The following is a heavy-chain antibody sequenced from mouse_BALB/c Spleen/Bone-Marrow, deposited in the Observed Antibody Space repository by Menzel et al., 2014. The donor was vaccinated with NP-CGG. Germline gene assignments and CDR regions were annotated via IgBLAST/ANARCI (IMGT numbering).Heavy chain of an antibody. CDR2: ISSGSSSI. V-gene: IGHV5-17*02. CDR3: ARGDY. J-gene: IGHJ2*01. CDR1: GFTFSRFG. Sequence: EVMLVESGGGLVQPGGSRKLSCAASGFTFSRFGMHWVRQAPEKGLEWAAYISSGSSSIYYSDTVRGRFTISRDNPMDTLFLQMTSLRSEDTAMYYCARGDYWGQGTILTVSS.